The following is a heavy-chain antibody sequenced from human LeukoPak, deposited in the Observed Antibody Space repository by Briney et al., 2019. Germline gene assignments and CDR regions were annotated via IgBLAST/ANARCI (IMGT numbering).Heavy chain of an antibody. D-gene: IGHD5-18*01. CDR3: ARVRYNSGYIFDS. CDR1: GFTFRSYS. V-gene: IGHV3-21*06. CDR2: IDPSSTYI. Sequence: KAGGSLRLSCAASGFTFRSYSMNWVRQAPGEGLEWVSAIDPSSTYIYYADSVRGRFTISRDNAENSLYLQMNSLRAEDTAVYYCARVRYNSGYIFDSWGQGTLVAVSS. J-gene: IGHJ4*02.